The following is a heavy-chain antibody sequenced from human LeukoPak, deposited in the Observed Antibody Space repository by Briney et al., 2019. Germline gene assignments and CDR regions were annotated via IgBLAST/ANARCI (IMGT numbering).Heavy chain of an antibody. D-gene: IGHD3-22*01. CDR1: GESFSGYY. CDR3: ARHSLYYYDSSGYSPAFDI. Sequence: SETLSLTCAVYGESFSGYYWSWIRQPPGKGLEWVGEINHSGSTNYNPSLKSRVTISVDTSKNQFSLKLSSVTAADTAVYYCARHSLYYYDSSGYSPAFDIWGQGTMVTVSS. CDR2: INHSGST. V-gene: IGHV4-34*01. J-gene: IGHJ3*02.